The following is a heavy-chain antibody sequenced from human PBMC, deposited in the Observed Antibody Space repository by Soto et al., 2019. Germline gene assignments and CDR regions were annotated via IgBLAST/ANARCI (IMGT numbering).Heavy chain of an antibody. Sequence: LRLSCAASGFTFNEYCMSWIRQAPGKGLEWISYSSNSGTFARYADSAKGRFSISRDNAKNSLYLQINSLRGDDTAIYYCARSGDNYNLLDYWGQGTPVTVSS. CDR3: ARSGDNYNLLDY. CDR2: SSNSGTFA. D-gene: IGHD1-1*01. J-gene: IGHJ4*02. CDR1: GFTFNEYC. V-gene: IGHV3-11*06.